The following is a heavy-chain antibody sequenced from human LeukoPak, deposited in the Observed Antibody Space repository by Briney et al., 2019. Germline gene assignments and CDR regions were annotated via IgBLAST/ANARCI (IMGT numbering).Heavy chain of an antibody. V-gene: IGHV4-34*01. CDR1: GGSFSGYY. CDR3: ARSHQIATRPLAEYFRQ. D-gene: IGHD6-6*01. J-gene: IGHJ1*01. Sequence: SEALSLTCAVYGGSFSGYYWSWIRQPPGKGLEWIGEINHSGSTNYNPSLKSRVTISVDTSKNQFSLKLSSVTAADTAAYYCARSHQIATRPLAEYFRQWGQGTLVTVSS. CDR2: INHSGST.